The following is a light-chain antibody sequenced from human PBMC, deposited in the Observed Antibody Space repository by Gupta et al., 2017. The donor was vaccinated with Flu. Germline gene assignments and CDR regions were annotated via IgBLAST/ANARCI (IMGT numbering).Light chain of an antibody. J-gene: IGKJ4*01. CDR3: QQYGGLPLT. CDR1: QSVSDNF. CDR2: GAS. Sequence: GPLPLSPGERATLSCRASQSVSDNFLAWHQLKPGQAPRRLIYGASSRATGIPDRFRGRGSGTEFNLTITTLEPEDFAVYYCQQYGGLPLTFGGGTKVEIK. V-gene: IGKV3-20*01.